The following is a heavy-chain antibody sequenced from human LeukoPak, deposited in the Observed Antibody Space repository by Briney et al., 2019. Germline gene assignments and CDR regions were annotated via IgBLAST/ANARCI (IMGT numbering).Heavy chain of an antibody. CDR3: AKVSSGYDYFDY. Sequence: GGSLRLSCAASGFTFSNAWMSWVRQAPGKGLEWVSAISGSGGSTYYADSVKGRFTISRDNSKNTLYLQMNSLRAEDTAVYYCAKVSSGYDYFDYWGQGTLVTVSS. CDR1: GFTFSNAW. D-gene: IGHD5-12*01. V-gene: IGHV3-23*01. J-gene: IGHJ4*02. CDR2: ISGSGGST.